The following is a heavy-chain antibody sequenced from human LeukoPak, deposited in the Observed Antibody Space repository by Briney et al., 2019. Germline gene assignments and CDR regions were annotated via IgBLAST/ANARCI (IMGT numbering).Heavy chain of an antibody. CDR2: NRYDGSNT. D-gene: IGHD3-10*01. CDR3: AKVPRGRASGSYYGSSYFDY. V-gene: IGHV3-30*02. CDR1: GFNFMQYG. J-gene: IGHJ4*02. Sequence: GGSLRLSCVGSGFNFMQYGMMWVRQAPGKGLEWVAFNRYDGSNTFYADSVKGRITISRDNSKNMLYLQMNSLRTEDTAVYYCAKVPRGRASGSYYGSSYFDYWGQGTLVTVSS.